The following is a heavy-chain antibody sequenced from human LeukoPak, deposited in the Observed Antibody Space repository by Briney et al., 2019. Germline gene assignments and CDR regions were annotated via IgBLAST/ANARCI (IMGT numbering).Heavy chain of an antibody. D-gene: IGHD1-1*01. V-gene: IGHV4-39*01. CDR1: GGSISNNNYY. Sequence: PSETLSLTCTVSGGSISNNNYYWAWIRQPPGKGLECIGSIYYSGSPFYNPSLKSRVTISVDTSKNQFSLRLSSVTAADTAVYYCATWRTAKTGFDYWGQGTLVTVSS. CDR3: ATWRTAKTGFDY. J-gene: IGHJ4*02. CDR2: IYYSGSP.